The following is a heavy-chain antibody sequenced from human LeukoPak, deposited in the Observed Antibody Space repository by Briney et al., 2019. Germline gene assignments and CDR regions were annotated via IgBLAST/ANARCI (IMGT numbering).Heavy chain of an antibody. CDR2: INPSGGST. Sequence: ASVKVSCKASGGTFSSYAISWVRQAPGQGLEWMGIINPSGGSTSYAQKFQGRVTMTRDTSTSTVYMELSSLRSEDTAVYYCALDGYKTYIDYWGQGTLVTVS. J-gene: IGHJ4*02. CDR3: ALDGYKTYIDY. CDR1: GGTFSSYA. V-gene: IGHV1-46*01. D-gene: IGHD5-24*01.